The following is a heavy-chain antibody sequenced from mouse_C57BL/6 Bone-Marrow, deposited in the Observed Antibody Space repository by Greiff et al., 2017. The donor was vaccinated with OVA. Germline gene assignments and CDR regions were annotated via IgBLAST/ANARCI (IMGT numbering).Heavy chain of an antibody. CDR2: IDPENGDT. J-gene: IGHJ1*03. V-gene: IGHV14-4*01. Sequence: VQLKESGAELVRPGASVKLSCTASGFNIKDDYMHWVKQRPEQGLAWIGWIDPENGDTEYASKVQGKATITADTSSNTAYLQLSSLTSEDTAVYYCTSYYYGSSFYWYFDVWGTGTTVTVSS. D-gene: IGHD1-1*01. CDR3: TSYYYGSSFYWYFDV. CDR1: GFNIKDDY.